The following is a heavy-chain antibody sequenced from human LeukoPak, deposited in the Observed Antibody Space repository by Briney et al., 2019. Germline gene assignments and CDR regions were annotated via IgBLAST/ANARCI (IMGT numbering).Heavy chain of an antibody. CDR3: ARAEPHYGMDV. CDR1: GFTFSSHA. V-gene: IGHV3-53*01. D-gene: IGHD1-14*01. CDR2: IYSGGST. Sequence: GGSLRLSCVASGFTFSSHAMHWVRQAPGKGLEWVSVIYSGGSTYYADSVKGRFTISRDNSKNTLYLQMNSLRAEDTAVYYCARAEPHYGMDVWGQGTTVTVSS. J-gene: IGHJ6*02.